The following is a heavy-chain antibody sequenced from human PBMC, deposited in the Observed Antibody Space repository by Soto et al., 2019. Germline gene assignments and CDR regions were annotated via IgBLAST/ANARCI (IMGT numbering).Heavy chain of an antibody. CDR3: ARDWRY. CDR1: GFTFSNYS. CDR2: INSSSTYT. J-gene: IGHJ4*02. V-gene: IGHV3-21*01. Sequence: EVQLVESGGGLVKPGGSLRLSCAASGFTFSNYSMNWVRQAPGKGLEWVPYINSSSTYTYYTDSVKGRFTISRDNAKNSVYLQMNSLRAEDTAVYYCARDWRYWGQGTLVTVSS.